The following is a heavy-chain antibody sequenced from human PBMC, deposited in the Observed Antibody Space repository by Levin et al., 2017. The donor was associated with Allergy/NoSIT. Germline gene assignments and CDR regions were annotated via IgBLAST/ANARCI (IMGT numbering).Heavy chain of an antibody. D-gene: IGHD1-1*01. CDR2: ITGAGDNT. J-gene: IGHJ4*02. Sequence: QTGGSLRLSCAASGFTFSSYVMSWVRQTPGKGLEWVSNITGAGDNTYYTDSVKGRFTISRDNSRNTLYLQMNSLRAEDTAVYYCAKAHVTTRYIFDSWGQGTLVTVSS. CDR1: GFTFSSYV. CDR3: AKAHVTTRYIFDS. V-gene: IGHV3-23*01.